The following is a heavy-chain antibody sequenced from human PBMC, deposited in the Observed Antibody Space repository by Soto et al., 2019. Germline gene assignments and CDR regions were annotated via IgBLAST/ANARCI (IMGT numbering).Heavy chain of an antibody. CDR2: ISAYNGNT. Sequence: QVQLVQSGAEVKKPGASVKVSCKASGYTFTSYGISWVRQAPGLGLEWMGWISAYNGNTNYAQKLQGRVTMTTDTATSTSYMELRSLRYDDTAVYYCARVRAAAPDYYYGMDVWGQGTTVTVSS. J-gene: IGHJ6*02. CDR3: ARVRAAAPDYYYGMDV. V-gene: IGHV1-18*01. D-gene: IGHD6-13*01. CDR1: GYTFTSYG.